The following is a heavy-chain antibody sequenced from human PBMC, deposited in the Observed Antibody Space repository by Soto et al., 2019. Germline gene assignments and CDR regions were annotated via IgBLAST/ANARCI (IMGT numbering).Heavy chain of an antibody. V-gene: IGHV1-69*02. CDR3: ARLAADDEGFDY. D-gene: IGHD6-13*01. CDR2: IIPILGIA. Sequence: GASVKVSCKASGGTFSSYTISWVRQAPGQGLEWMGRIIPILGIANYAQKFQGRVTITADKSTSTAYMELSSLRSEDTAVYYCARLAADDEGFDYWGQGTLVTVSS. CDR1: GGTFSSYT. J-gene: IGHJ4*02.